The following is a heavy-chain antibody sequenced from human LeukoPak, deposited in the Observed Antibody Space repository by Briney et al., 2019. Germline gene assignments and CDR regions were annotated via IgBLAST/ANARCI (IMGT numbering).Heavy chain of an antibody. CDR1: GFTFSSYG. Sequence: GGSLRLSCAASGFTFSSYGMHWVRQAPGKGLEWVTFIRYDGSNKYYADSVKGRFTISRDNSENTVYLQMNSPRAEDTAVYYCARDGSGSYYYYYYMDVWGKGTTVTVSS. D-gene: IGHD1-26*01. J-gene: IGHJ6*03. CDR2: IRYDGSNK. V-gene: IGHV3-30*02. CDR3: ARDGSGSYYYYYYMDV.